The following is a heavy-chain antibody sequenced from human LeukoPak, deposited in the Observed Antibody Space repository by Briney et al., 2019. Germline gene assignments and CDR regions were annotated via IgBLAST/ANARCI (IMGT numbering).Heavy chain of an antibody. V-gene: IGHV4-39*01. CDR1: GGSISSSSYY. J-gene: IGHJ6*03. Sequence: SETLSLACTVSGGSISSSSYYWGWIRQPPGKGLEWIGSIYYSGSTYYNPSLKSRVTISVGTSKNQFSLKLSSVTAADTAVYYCARAQSRYYYYMDVWGKGTTVTVSS. CDR2: IYYSGST. CDR3: ARAQSRYYYYMDV.